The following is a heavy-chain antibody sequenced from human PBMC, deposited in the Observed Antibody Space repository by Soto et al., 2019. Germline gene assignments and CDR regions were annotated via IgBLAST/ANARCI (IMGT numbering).Heavy chain of an antibody. Sequence: GGSLRLSCAASGFTFSSYAMSWVRQAPGKGLQWVSAISGSGGSTYYADSVKGRFTISRDNSKNTVYLQMNSLRAEDTAVYYCAKGVGGNYDILTGYNNWGQGILVTVSS. J-gene: IGHJ4*02. CDR3: AKGVGGNYDILTGYNN. V-gene: IGHV3-23*01. CDR2: ISGSGGST. D-gene: IGHD3-9*01. CDR1: GFTFSSYA.